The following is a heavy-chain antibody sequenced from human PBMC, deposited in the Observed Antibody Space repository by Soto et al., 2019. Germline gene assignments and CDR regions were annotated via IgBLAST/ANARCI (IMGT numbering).Heavy chain of an antibody. Sequence: HPGGSLRLSCAASGFTFSSYAMHWVRQAPGKGLEYVSAISSNGGSTYYANSVKGRFTISRDNSKNTLYLQMGSLRAEDMAVYYCARVPETYYDFWSGYRPYMDVWGKGTTVTAP. V-gene: IGHV3-64*01. CDR2: ISSNGGST. CDR3: ARVPETYYDFWSGYRPYMDV. J-gene: IGHJ6*03. D-gene: IGHD3-3*01. CDR1: GFTFSSYA.